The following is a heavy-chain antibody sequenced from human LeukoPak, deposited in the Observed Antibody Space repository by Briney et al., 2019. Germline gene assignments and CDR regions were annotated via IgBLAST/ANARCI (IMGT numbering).Heavy chain of an antibody. CDR3: ARQAGASDY. D-gene: IGHD1-26*01. CDR1: GGSFSGYY. CDR2: INHSGST. J-gene: IGHJ4*02. V-gene: IGHV4-34*01. Sequence: SETLSLTCAVYGGSFSGYYWSWIRQPPGKGLEWIGEINHSGSTNYNPSLKSRVTISVDTSKNQFSLKLSSVTAADTAVYYCARQAGASDYWGQGTLVTVSS.